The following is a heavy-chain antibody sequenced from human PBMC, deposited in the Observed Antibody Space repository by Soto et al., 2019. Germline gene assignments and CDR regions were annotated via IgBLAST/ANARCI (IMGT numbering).Heavy chain of an antibody. CDR3: VRGRDSGLYYFDS. V-gene: IGHV3-13*01. J-gene: IGHJ4*02. Sequence: GSLRLSCAASGFTFGIYDMHWVRQATGKGLEWVSTINTAGDTYSPGSVKGRFTISRENAKNSLYLQMNSLRVDDTAVYFCVRGRDSGLYYFDSWGQGTRVTVSS. CDR2: INTAGDT. CDR1: GFTFGIYD. D-gene: IGHD2-21*01.